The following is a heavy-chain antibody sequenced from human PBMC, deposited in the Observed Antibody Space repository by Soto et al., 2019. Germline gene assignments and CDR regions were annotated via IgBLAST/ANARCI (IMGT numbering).Heavy chain of an antibody. D-gene: IGHD3-16*01. Sequence: QVQLVESGGGVVQPGRSLRLSCAASGFTFSSYGMHWVRQAPGKGLEWVAVIWYDGSNKYYADSVKGRFTISRDNSKNTLYRQMNSLRAEDTAVYYCARGARGGNYGMDVWGQGTTVTVSS. J-gene: IGHJ6*02. CDR2: IWYDGSNK. CDR1: GFTFSSYG. CDR3: ARGARGGNYGMDV. V-gene: IGHV3-33*01.